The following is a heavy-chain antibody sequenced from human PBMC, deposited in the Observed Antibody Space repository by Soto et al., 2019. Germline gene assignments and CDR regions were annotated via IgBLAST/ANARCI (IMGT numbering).Heavy chain of an antibody. V-gene: IGHV1-69*02. Sequence: QVQLVQSGAEVKKPGSSVKVSCKASGGTFSSYTISWVRQAPGQGLEWMGRIIPILGIENYAQKCQGRVTITADKSTSTAYMELSSLRSEDTAVYYCARGSGYDSAVGYWGQGTLDTVSS. D-gene: IGHD5-12*01. CDR1: GGTFSSYT. J-gene: IGHJ4*02. CDR2: IIPILGIE. CDR3: ARGSGYDSAVGY.